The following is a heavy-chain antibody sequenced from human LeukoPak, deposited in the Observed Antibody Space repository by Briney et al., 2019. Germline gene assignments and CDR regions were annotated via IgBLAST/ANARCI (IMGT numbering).Heavy chain of an antibody. CDR3: ARGWYTDAFDI. J-gene: IGHJ3*02. V-gene: IGHV3-20*04. D-gene: IGHD1-1*01. CDR1: GFTFDDYG. Sequence: GGSLRLSCAASGFTFDDYGMSWVRQAPGKGLEWVSSIKWNGGSTGYADSVKGRFTISRDNAKNSLYLQMNSLRAEDTAVYFCARGWYTDAFDIWGQGTMVTVSS. CDR2: IKWNGGST.